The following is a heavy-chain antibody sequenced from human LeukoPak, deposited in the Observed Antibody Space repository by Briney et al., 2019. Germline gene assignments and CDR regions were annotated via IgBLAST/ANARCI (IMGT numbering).Heavy chain of an antibody. J-gene: IGHJ4*02. V-gene: IGHV4-39*01. Sequence: PSETLSLTCIVSGGSISSSSYYWGWIRQPPGKGLEWIGSIYYSGSTYYNPSLKSRVTISVDTSKNQFSLKLSSVTAADTAVYYCAWGVDHFDYWGQGTLVTVSS. CDR1: GGSISSSSYY. CDR3: AWGVDHFDY. CDR2: IYYSGST. D-gene: IGHD2-21*01.